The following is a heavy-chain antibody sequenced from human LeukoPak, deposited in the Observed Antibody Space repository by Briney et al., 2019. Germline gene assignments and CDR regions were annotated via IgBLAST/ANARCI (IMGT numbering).Heavy chain of an antibody. D-gene: IGHD3-3*01. CDR2: INPSGGST. J-gene: IGHJ4*02. Sequence: ASVKVSCKTFGYTFINYYMHWVRQAPGQGLEWMGIINPSGGSTSYAQKFQGRVTMTRDTSTSTVYMELSSLRSEDTAVYYCAREGSADFWSGYYTESPSAADYWGQGTLVTVSS. V-gene: IGHV1-46*01. CDR1: GYTFINYY. CDR3: AREGSADFWSGYYTESPSAADY.